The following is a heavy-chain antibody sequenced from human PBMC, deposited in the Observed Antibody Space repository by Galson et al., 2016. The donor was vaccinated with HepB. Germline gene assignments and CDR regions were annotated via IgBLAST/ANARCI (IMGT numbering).Heavy chain of an antibody. Sequence: SVKVSCKVSGYTLSEFSMHWVRQAPGKGLEWMGSFDPEDGETIYAQKFQGGVTMTEDTSTYTAYMELSSLRSEDTAVYYCATGEWGSSWEYWGQGTLVTVSS. CDR2: FDPEDGET. V-gene: IGHV1-24*01. D-gene: IGHD6-13*01. J-gene: IGHJ4*02. CDR1: GYTLSEFS. CDR3: ATGEWGSSWEY.